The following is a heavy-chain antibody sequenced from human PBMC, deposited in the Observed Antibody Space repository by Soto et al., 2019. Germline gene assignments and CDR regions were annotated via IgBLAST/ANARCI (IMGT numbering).Heavy chain of an antibody. CDR3: VEDRRRTTGLPDY. V-gene: IGHV3-30*18. CDR2: ISINGSEK. J-gene: IGHJ4*02. D-gene: IGHD1-26*01. CDR1: GFPFSSSG. Sequence: QVQLVESGGGVVQPGRSLRLSCVASGFPFSSSGMHWVRQAPGKGLDWVAYISINGSEKHYADAVKGRFTISRDNSKNTLYLQMISLRAEATAVYNCVEDRRRTTGLPDYWGQCTLVPVSA.